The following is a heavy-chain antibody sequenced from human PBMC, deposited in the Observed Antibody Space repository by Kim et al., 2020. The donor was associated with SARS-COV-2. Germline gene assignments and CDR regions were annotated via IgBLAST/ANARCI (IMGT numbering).Heavy chain of an antibody. J-gene: IGHJ4*02. Sequence: SETLSLTCTVSGGSISSYYWRWIRQPAGKGLEWIGRIYTSGSTNYNPSLKSRVTVSVDTSKSQFSLRLTSVTATDTAVYYCARCRRSGLYYIDFWGQGTQVTVSS. D-gene: IGHD6-19*01. CDR1: GGSISSYY. CDR3: ARCRRSGLYYIDF. V-gene: IGHV4-4*07. CDR2: IYTSGST.